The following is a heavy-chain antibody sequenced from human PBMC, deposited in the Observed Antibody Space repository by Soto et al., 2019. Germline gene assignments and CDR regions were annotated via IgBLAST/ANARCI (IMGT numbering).Heavy chain of an antibody. CDR2: IYYSGST. J-gene: IGHJ3*02. CDR1: GGSISSYY. V-gene: IGHV4-59*01. Sequence: QVQLQESGPGLVKPSETLSLTCTVSGGSISSYYWSWIRQPPGKGLEWIGYIYYSGSTNYNPSLKSRVTISVDTSKNQFSLKLSSVTAADTAVYYCARDHIVRRAFDIWGQGTMVTVSS. D-gene: IGHD3-16*02. CDR3: ARDHIVRRAFDI.